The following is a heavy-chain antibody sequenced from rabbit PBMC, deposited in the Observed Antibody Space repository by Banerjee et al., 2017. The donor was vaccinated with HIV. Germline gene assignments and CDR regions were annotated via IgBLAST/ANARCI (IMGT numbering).Heavy chain of an antibody. V-gene: IGHV1S40*01. CDR1: GFSFSSGYY. D-gene: IGHD1-1*01. CDR3: ARGYFLNGAVGSGYAPHVFDP. J-gene: IGHJ2*01. CDR2: IYAGSSGST. Sequence: QSLEESGGDLVKPGASLTLTCTASGFSFSSGYYMCWVRQAPGKGLEWIGCIYAGSSGSTYYASWAKGRFTISKTSSTTVTLQMTSLTAADTATYFCARGYFLNGAVGSGYAPHVFDPWGQGTLVTVS.